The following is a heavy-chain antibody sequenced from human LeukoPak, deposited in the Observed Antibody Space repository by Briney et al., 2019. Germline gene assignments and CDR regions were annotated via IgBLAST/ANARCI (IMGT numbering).Heavy chain of an antibody. D-gene: IGHD6-19*01. J-gene: IGHJ4*02. CDR1: GFTFSSYG. V-gene: IGHV3-30*02. Sequence: GGSLRLSCAASGFTFSSYGMHWVREAPGKGLEWVAFIRYDGSNKYYADSVKGRFTISRDNSKNTLYLQMNSLRAEDTAVYYCANRSPRYSSGWSGGDYWGQGTLVTVSS. CDR3: ANRSPRYSSGWSGGDY. CDR2: IRYDGSNK.